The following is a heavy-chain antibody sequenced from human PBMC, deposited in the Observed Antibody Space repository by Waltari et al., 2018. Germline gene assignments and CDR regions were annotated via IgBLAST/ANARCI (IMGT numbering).Heavy chain of an antibody. CDR2: IYTSGST. J-gene: IGHJ4*02. D-gene: IGHD6-13*01. Sequence: QVQLQESGPGLVKPSETLSLTCTVSGGSISSYYWSWIRQPAGKGLEWIVRIYTSGSTNYNPSLKSRVTISVDKSKNQFSLKLSSVTAADTAVYYCARAGYSNPEEFDYWGQGTLVTVSS. CDR3: ARAGYSNPEEFDY. V-gene: IGHV4-4*07. CDR1: GGSISSYY.